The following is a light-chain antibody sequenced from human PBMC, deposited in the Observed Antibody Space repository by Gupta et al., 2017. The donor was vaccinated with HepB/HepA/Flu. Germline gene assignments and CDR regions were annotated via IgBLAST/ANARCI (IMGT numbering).Light chain of an antibody. CDR1: QSLVYSDGNTY. V-gene: IGKV2-30*01. Sequence: DVVMTQSPLSLPVTLGQPASISCRSSQSLVYSDGNTYLNWFQQRPGQSPRRLIYKVSNRDSGVPDRVSGSGSGTDVTRKSSRVEAEDVGVYYCMQGTHWPRTFGQGTKVEIK. CDR3: MQGTHWPRT. J-gene: IGKJ1*01. CDR2: KVS.